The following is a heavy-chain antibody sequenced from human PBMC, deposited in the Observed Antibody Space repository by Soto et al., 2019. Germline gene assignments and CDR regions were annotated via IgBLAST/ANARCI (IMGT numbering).Heavy chain of an antibody. CDR2: ISYDGSNK. CDR1: GFTFSSYG. D-gene: IGHD2-2*01. J-gene: IGHJ4*02. CDR3: AKDVGEGGGVVVPAAIAHPDGHYFDY. V-gene: IGHV3-30*18. Sequence: SLRLSCAASGFTFSSYGMHWVRQAPGKGLEWVAVISYDGSNKYYADSVKGRFTISRDNSKNTLYLQMNSLRAEDTAVYYCAKDVGEGGGVVVPAAIAHPDGHYFDYWGQGTLVTVSS.